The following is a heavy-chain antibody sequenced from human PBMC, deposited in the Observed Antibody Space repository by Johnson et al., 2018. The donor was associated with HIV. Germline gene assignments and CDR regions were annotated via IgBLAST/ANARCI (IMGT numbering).Heavy chain of an antibody. D-gene: IGHD1-1*01. Sequence: VQLVESGGGLVKPGGSLRLSCAASGFTFSDAWMNWVRQAPGKGLEWVGRVKRKTDGGTTDYAAPVKGRFTISRDGSKNTLYLQMNSLKTEDTSVYYCTTGLYWNDAFDIWGQGTMVTVSS. CDR2: VKRKTDGGTT. CDR1: GFTFSDAW. V-gene: IGHV3-15*01. CDR3: TTGLYWNDAFDI. J-gene: IGHJ3*02.